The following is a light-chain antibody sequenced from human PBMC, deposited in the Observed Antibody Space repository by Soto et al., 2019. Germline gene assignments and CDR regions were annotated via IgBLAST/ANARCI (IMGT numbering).Light chain of an antibody. J-gene: IGKJ5*01. CDR2: DAS. Sequence: DIQMTQSPSSLSASVGDRVTITCQASQDISNYLNWYQQKPGKAPKLLIYDASNLETGVPSRFSGSGSGTDFTFTISSLQPEVIATYYCQQYDNLSITFRQGTRLEIK. CDR3: QQYDNLSIT. V-gene: IGKV1-33*01. CDR1: QDISNY.